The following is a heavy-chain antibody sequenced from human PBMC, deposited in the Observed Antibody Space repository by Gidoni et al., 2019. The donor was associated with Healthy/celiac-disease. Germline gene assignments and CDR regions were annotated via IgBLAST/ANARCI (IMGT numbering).Heavy chain of an antibody. J-gene: IGHJ4*02. CDR1: GFTSSNAW. CDR3: TTDLRVSRAPKNY. Sequence: EVQLVASGGGVVQPGGSLRLSCASPGFTSSNAWLSWVRQAPGKGLECVGRIKSKTDGGTTDYAAPVKGRFTSSRDDSKNTLYLQMNSLRTEDTAVYYCTTDLRVSRAPKNYWGQGTLVTVS. V-gene: IGHV3-15*01. CDR2: IKSKTDGGTT. D-gene: IGHD6-13*01.